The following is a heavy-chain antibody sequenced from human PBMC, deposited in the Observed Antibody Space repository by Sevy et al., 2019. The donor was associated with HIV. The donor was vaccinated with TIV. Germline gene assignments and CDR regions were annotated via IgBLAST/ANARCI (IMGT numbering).Heavy chain of an antibody. D-gene: IGHD3-9*01. CDR1: VFTFGDYA. CDR2: IRSKAYGGTT. V-gene: IGHV3-49*04. J-gene: IGHJ4*02. Sequence: GGSLRLSCTASVFTFGDYAMSWVRQAPGKGLEWVGFIRSKAYGGTTEYAASVKGRFTISRDDSKSIAYLQMNSLKTEDTAVYYCTRDRRYFDWLLSYFDYWGQGTLVTVSS. CDR3: TRDRRYFDWLLSYFDY.